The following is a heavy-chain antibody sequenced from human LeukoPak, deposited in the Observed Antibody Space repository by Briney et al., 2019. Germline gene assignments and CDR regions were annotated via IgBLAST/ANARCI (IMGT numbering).Heavy chain of an antibody. CDR2: IWYDGSNK. V-gene: IGHV3-33*01. D-gene: IGHD2-21*01. J-gene: IGHJ4*02. CDR3: ARETAGGDFDY. Sequence: GGSLRLSCAASGFTFSSYGMHWVRQAPGKGLEWVAVIWYDGSNKYYADSVKGRFTISRDNSKNTLYLQMNSLRAEDTAVYYCARETAGGDFDYWGQGTLVTVSS. CDR1: GFTFSSYG.